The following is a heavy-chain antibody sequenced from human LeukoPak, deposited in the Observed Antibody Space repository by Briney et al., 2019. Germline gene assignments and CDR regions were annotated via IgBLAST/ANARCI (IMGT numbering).Heavy chain of an antibody. CDR3: ARLRYGGAAYFDY. J-gene: IGHJ4*02. CDR2: IYSGGST. CDR1: VLTVNNNY. Sequence: GGSLRLSCAASVLTVNNNYMSWVRQAPGKGLEWVSVIYSGGSTYYVDSVKGRFTISRDNSKNTLYLQMNSLKATDTAVYYCARLRYGGAAYFDYWGQGTQVTVSS. V-gene: IGHV3-53*01. D-gene: IGHD3-10*01.